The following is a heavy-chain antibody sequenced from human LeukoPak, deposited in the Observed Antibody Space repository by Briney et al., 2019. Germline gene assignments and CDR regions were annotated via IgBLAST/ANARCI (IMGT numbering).Heavy chain of an antibody. CDR2: ISGSGGST. D-gene: IGHD2-2*01. CDR3: AKDNVVVPAAKDY. CDR1: GFTFSSYG. J-gene: IGHJ4*02. V-gene: IGHV3-23*01. Sequence: GGSLRLSCAASGFTFSSYGMSWVRQAPGKGLEWVSAISGSGGSTYYADSVKGRFTISRDNSKNTLYLQMNSLRAEDTAVYYCAKDNVVVPAAKDYWGQGTLVTVSS.